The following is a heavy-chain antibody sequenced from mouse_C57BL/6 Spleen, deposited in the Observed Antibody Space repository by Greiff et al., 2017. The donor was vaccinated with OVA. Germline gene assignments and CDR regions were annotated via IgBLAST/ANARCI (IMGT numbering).Heavy chain of an antibody. D-gene: IGHD1-1*01. CDR3: ARYDYGSSPWFAY. V-gene: IGHV7-3*01. J-gene: IGHJ3*01. CDR1: GFPFTDYY. CDR2: IRNKANGYTT. Sequence: EVQGVESGGGLVQPGGSLSLSCAASGFPFTDYYMSWVRQPPGKALEWLGFIRNKANGYTTEYSASVTGRFTISRDNSQSILYLQMNALRAEDSATYYCARYDYGSSPWFAYWGQGTLVTVSA.